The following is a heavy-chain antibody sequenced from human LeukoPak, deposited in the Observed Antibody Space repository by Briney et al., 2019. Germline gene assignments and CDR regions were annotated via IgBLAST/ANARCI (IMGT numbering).Heavy chain of an antibody. CDR3: ARRYYDFWGGWPDV. V-gene: IGHV4-39*07. D-gene: IGHD3-3*01. J-gene: IGHJ6*04. CDR2: IYYSGST. Sequence: PSETLSLTCTVSGGSISSSSYYWGWIRQPPGKGLEWIGSIYYSGSTYYNPSLKSRVTISVDTSKNQFSLKLSSVTAADTAVYYCARRYYDFWGGWPDVWGKGTTVTVSS. CDR1: GGSISSSSYY.